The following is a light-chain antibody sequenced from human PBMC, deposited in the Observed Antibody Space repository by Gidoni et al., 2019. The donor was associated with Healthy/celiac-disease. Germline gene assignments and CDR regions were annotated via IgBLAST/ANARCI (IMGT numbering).Light chain of an antibody. CDR3: QQSYSTPL. Sequence: DIQMTQSPSSLSASVGDRVTITCRASQSISSYLNWYQQKPGKAPKLLIYAAYSLQSGVPSRFSGRGSGTDFTLTISRLQPEDVATYYCQQSYSTPLFGGGTKVEIK. J-gene: IGKJ4*01. CDR1: QSISSY. V-gene: IGKV1-39*01. CDR2: AAY.